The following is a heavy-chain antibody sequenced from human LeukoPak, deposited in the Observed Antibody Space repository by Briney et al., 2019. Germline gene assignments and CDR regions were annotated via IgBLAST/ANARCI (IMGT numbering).Heavy chain of an antibody. V-gene: IGHV3-48*04. Sequence: GGSLRLSCAASGFTFSSYSMNWVRQAPGKGLEWVSYISSSSSTISYADSVEGRFTISRDNAKNSLYLQMNSLRAEDTAVYYCASASYYDFWSGVIPNFDYWGQGTLVTVSS. CDR3: ASASYYDFWSGVIPNFDY. D-gene: IGHD3-3*01. CDR1: GFTFSSYS. CDR2: ISSSSSTI. J-gene: IGHJ4*02.